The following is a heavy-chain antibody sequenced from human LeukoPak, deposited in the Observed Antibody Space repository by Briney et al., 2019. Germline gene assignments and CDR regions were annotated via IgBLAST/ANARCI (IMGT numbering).Heavy chain of an antibody. Sequence: PGGSLRLSCAASGFTFSSYWMSWVRQAPGKGLEWVANIKQDGSEKYYVDSVKGRFTISRDNAKNPLYLQMNSLRAEDTAVYYCARAKRGYSGYDYLMDFDYWGQGTLVTVSS. V-gene: IGHV3-7*01. CDR2: IKQDGSEK. CDR3: ARAKRGYSGYDYLMDFDY. D-gene: IGHD5-12*01. CDR1: GFTFSSYW. J-gene: IGHJ4*02.